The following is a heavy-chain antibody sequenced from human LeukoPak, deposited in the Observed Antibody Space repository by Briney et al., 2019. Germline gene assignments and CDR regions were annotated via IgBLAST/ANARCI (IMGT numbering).Heavy chain of an antibody. CDR1: GFTFSSYS. CDR3: ARGYCSSTSCPPTTPFGI. J-gene: IGHJ3*02. CDR2: ISSSSTYI. Sequence: PGGSLRLSCAASGFTFSSYSMNWVRQAPGKGLEWVSSISSSSTYIYYADSVKGRFTISRDNAKNSLYLQMNTLRAEDTALYHCARGYCSSTSCPPTTPFGIWGQGTMVTVSS. V-gene: IGHV3-21*04. D-gene: IGHD2-2*01.